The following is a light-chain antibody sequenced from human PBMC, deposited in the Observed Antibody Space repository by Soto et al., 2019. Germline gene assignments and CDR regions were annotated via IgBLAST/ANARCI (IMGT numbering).Light chain of an antibody. CDR1: QSVNSNY. V-gene: IGKV3-20*01. J-gene: IGKJ2*01. CDR3: QQYGSSQYT. Sequence: EIVLTQSPATLSLSPGERATLSCRASQSVNSNYLAWYQQKPGQAPRLLIYGASSRAIGIPDRFSGSGSGTDFTLTISRLEPADFAVYYCQQYGSSQYTFGQGTKLEIK. CDR2: GAS.